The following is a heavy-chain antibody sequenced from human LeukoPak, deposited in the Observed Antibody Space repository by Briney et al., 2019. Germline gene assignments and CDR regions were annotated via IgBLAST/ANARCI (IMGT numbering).Heavy chain of an antibody. D-gene: IGHD4-17*01. CDR1: GFTFSSYG. V-gene: IGHV3-33*01. CDR3: ARGANSLDYGDYGGDFDY. J-gene: IGHJ4*02. CDR2: IRYDGSNK. Sequence: GGSLRLSCEASGFTFSSYGMHWVRQAPGKGLEWVAVIRYDGSNKYYADSVKGRFTISRDTSKNTLYLQMNSLRAEDTAVYYCARGANSLDYGDYGGDFDYWGQGTLVTVSS.